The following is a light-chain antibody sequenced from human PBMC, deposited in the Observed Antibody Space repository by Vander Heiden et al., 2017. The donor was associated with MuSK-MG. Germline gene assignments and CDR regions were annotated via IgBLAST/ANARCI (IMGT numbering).Light chain of an antibody. V-gene: IGKV2-30*01. CDR1: QSLVNSDGNTY. J-gene: IGKJ1*01. CDR3: MQGTHWPWT. CDR2: RVS. Sequence: DVVMTQSPLSLLVTLGQPASISCRSSQSLVNSDGNTYLNWFQQRPGQSPRRLIYRVSNRDSGVPDRCSGSGSGTDFTLKISRVEAEDVGVYYCMQGTHWPWTFGQGTKVEIK.